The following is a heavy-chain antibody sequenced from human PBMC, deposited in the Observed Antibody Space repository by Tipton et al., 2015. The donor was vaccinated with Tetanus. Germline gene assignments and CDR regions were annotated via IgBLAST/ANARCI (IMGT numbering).Heavy chain of an antibody. CDR1: GGSISSFY. Sequence: TLSLTCTVSGGSISSFYWYWIRQPPGKGLEWIAYIYQNGDANYNPSLQSRVTISVDTSKNQFSLQLAFVTAADTAIYYCARERIEAFYYHGLDVWGPGNPGHRLL. CDR3: ARERIEAFYYHGLDV. D-gene: IGHD2-21*01. CDR2: IYQNGDA. J-gene: IGHJ6*02. V-gene: IGHV4-59*01.